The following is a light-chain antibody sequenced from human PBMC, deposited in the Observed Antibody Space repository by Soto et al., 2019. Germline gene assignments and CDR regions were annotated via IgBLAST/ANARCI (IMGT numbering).Light chain of an antibody. V-gene: IGLV2-8*01. CDR1: SSDVGRYNY. Sequence: QSALTQPPSASGSLGQSVTIPCTGTSSDVGRYNYVSWYQQHPGKVPKLLIYEVSNRPSGVPDRFSGSKSGNTASLTVSGLQAEDEADYYCSSYGGSNNFVVFGGGTKLTVL. CDR3: SSYGGSNNFVV. CDR2: EVS. J-gene: IGLJ2*01.